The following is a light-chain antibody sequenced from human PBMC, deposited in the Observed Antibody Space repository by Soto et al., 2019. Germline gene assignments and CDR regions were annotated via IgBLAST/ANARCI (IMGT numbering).Light chain of an antibody. CDR3: ASWDDSLIGVI. V-gene: IGLV1-44*01. J-gene: IGLJ2*01. CDR1: SSNIGSNT. Sequence: QSALTQPPSASGTPGQRVTISCSGSSSNIGSNTVNWYQQLPGTAPKLLIFGNDQRPSGVPDRFSGFKSATSASLAISWLQSEDEADYYCASWDDSLIGVIFGGGTKLTVL. CDR2: GND.